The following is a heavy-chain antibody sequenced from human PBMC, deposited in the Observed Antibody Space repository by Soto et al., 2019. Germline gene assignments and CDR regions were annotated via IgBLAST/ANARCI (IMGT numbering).Heavy chain of an antibody. Sequence: QVQLVQSGAEVKKTGASVKVSCEAPGHYFSGYYMYWVRQAPGHGLEWMGWINVNSGGTNIAQKFQGRVTMTRDTSITTVYMDLRGLTSDDTGVYYCASAPPYYGINGYVEFWGQGTLVTVSS. CDR2: INVNSGGT. CDR3: ASAPPYYGINGYVEF. CDR1: GHYFSGYY. J-gene: IGHJ4*02. V-gene: IGHV1-2*02. D-gene: IGHD3-22*01.